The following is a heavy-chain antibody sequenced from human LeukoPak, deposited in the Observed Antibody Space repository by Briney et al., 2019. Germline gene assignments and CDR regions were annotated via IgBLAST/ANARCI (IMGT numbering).Heavy chain of an antibody. Sequence: KSSETLSLTCVVSGGSVSGYYWGWIRQPPGRGLEWIGYVYYSGSTNYNPSFKSRITISVDTSRNQFPLQLSSVTAADTAVYYCARIHRYCSGGACYVLDNWGQGTLVAVSS. CDR1: GGSVSGYY. CDR3: ARIHRYCSGGACYVLDN. D-gene: IGHD2-15*01. J-gene: IGHJ4*02. CDR2: VYYSGST. V-gene: IGHV4-59*02.